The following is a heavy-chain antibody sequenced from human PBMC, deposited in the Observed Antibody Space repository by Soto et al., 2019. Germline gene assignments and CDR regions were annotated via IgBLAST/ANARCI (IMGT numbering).Heavy chain of an antibody. CDR1: GFSFSSYS. J-gene: IGHJ4*02. Sequence: EVQLVESGGGLVQPGGSLRLSCAASGFSFSSYSMNWVRQAPGKGLEWVSYISGSSITIYYADSVRGRFTISRDNAKRSLYLQMNSLRAEDTAVYYCARDIYYGSGSYEYHLDYWGQGILVTVSS. V-gene: IGHV3-48*01. CDR3: ARDIYYGSGSYEYHLDY. D-gene: IGHD3-10*01. CDR2: ISGSSITI.